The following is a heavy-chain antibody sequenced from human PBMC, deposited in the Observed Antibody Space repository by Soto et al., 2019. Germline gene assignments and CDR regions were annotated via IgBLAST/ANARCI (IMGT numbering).Heavy chain of an antibody. CDR1: GFSFSKFW. J-gene: IGHJ5*01. CDR3: ARVLLYSASGRGWFDS. CDR2: IKQDGSQK. Sequence: PGGSLRLSCAAPGFSFSKFWMSWVRQAPGKGLEWVANIKQDGSQKYYVDSVKGRFTISRDNAKNSLYLQMNSLTADDTAVYYCARVLLYSASGRGWFDSWGQGTLVTVS. D-gene: IGHD2-2*02. V-gene: IGHV3-7*03.